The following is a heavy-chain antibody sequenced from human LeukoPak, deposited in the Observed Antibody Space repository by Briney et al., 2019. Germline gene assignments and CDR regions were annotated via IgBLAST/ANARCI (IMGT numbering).Heavy chain of an antibody. CDR3: AKAEGSGNQPFDY. V-gene: IGHV3-23*01. CDR2: ISAGGGTT. CDR1: GFGFSSYA. Sequence: PGGSLRLSCAASGFGFSSYAMRWVRQAPGKGLEWVSHISAGGGTTYFADSVKGRFTISRDNSKSTLYLQMYRLSAEDTAVYHCAKAEGSGNQPFDYWGQGTLVTVSS. D-gene: IGHD1-14*01. J-gene: IGHJ4*02.